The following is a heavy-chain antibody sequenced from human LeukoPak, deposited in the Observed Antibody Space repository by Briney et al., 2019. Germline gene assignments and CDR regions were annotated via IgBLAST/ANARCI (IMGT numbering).Heavy chain of an antibody. Sequence: GGSLRLSCAASGFTFSDYYMSWFRQAPGKGLEWVSYISDSGSAISYADSVKGRFTISRDNAKNSLYLQMNSLRVEDTAVYYCAREYQLLYRKTGEYFDLWGRGTLVTVSS. CDR2: ISDSGSAI. V-gene: IGHV3-11*04. D-gene: IGHD2-2*02. J-gene: IGHJ2*01. CDR1: GFTFSDYY. CDR3: AREYQLLYRKTGEYFDL.